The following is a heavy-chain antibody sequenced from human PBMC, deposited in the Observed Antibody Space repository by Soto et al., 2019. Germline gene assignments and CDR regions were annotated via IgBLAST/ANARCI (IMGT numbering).Heavy chain of an antibody. D-gene: IGHD6-13*01. CDR1: GGSIRDFH. V-gene: IGHV4-59*08. J-gene: IGHJ4*02. CDR2: FYFSETT. CDR3: TRSNTASSSPDY. Sequence: QVQLQESGPGLVKPSETLSLTCTVSGGSIRDFHWSWIRQPPGKGLEWIGSFYFSETTNRDPSLKGRVTVAVDSSKSHFSLKLASVTAEDTAIYYCTRSNTASSSPDYWGQGSLVTVSS.